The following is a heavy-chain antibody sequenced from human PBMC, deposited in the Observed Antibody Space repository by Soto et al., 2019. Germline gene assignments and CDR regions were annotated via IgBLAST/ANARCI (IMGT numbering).Heavy chain of an antibody. CDR1: GFTFSGDA. CDR2: ISGSGGST. CDR3: AKEFNWNYLDY. D-gene: IGHD1-20*01. Sequence: GGSLRLSCAASGFTFSGDAISWVRQAPGKGLEWVSAISGSGGSTYYADSVKGRFTISRDNSKNTLYLQMNSLRAEDTAVYYCAKEFNWNYLDYWGQGTLVTVSS. J-gene: IGHJ4*02. V-gene: IGHV3-23*01.